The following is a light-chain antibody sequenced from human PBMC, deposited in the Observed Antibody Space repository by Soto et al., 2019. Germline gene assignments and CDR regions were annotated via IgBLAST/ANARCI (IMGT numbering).Light chain of an antibody. CDR1: QSISTW. Sequence: IQLTQSPSSLSASVGDRVTITCRASQSISTWLAWYQRQPGKAPKLLIYDASSLESGVQSRFSGSGSGTEFTLTISSLQPDDFATYYCKQYDSSWTCGQGTKVDIK. V-gene: IGKV1-5*01. CDR2: DAS. J-gene: IGKJ1*01. CDR3: KQYDSSWT.